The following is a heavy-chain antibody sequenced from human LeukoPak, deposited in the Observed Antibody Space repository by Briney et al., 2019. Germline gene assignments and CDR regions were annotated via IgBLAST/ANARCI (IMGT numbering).Heavy chain of an antibody. CDR2: ISSSGSTI. CDR1: GFTFSSYA. J-gene: IGHJ6*03. D-gene: IGHD4-17*01. Sequence: SGGSLRLSCAASGFTFSSYAMSWVRQAPGKGLEWVSYISSSGSTIYYADSVKGRFTISRDNAKNSLYLQMNSLRAEDTAVYYCARDAPTTVTTFYYYYYMDVWGKGTTVTVSS. CDR3: ARDAPTTVTTFYYYYYMDV. V-gene: IGHV3-48*03.